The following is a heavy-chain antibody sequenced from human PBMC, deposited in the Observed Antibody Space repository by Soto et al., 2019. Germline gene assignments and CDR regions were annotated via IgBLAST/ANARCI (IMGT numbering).Heavy chain of an antibody. CDR1: GFTFSSYA. Sequence: QVQLVESGGGVVQPGRSLRLSCAASGFTFSSYAMHWVRQAPGKGLEWVAVISFDGSNQYYADSVKGRFTISRDNSKNTLYMQMKSLRDEETAVYYCARGGAGGYYGSGRTPNAFDIWGQGTMVTVSS. J-gene: IGHJ3*02. V-gene: IGHV3-30-3*01. D-gene: IGHD3-10*01. CDR2: ISFDGSNQ. CDR3: ARGGAGGYYGSGRTPNAFDI.